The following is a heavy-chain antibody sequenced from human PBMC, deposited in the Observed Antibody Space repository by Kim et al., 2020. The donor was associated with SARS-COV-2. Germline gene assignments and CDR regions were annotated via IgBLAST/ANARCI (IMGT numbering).Heavy chain of an antibody. J-gene: IGHJ4*02. V-gene: IGHV3-33*05. CDR3: ARGRTHSYYYDLFDY. Sequence: GGSLRLSCAASGFTFSSYGMHWVRQAPGKGLEWVAVISYDGSNKYYADSVKGRFTISRDNSKNTLYLQMNSLRAEDTAVYYCARGRTHSYYYDLFDYWGQGTLVTVSS. CDR1: GFTFSSYG. CDR2: ISYDGSNK. D-gene: IGHD3-22*01.